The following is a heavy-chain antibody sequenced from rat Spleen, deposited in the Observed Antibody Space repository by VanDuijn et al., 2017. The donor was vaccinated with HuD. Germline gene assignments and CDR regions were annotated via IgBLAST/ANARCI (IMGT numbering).Heavy chain of an antibody. CDR1: GFTFSNYY. D-gene: IGHD5-1*01. CDR2: ISTAGGNT. Sequence: EVQLVESGGGLVQPGRSLKLSCAASGFTFSNYYMAWVRQAPTKGLEWVAYISTAGGNTYYRDSVRGRFTISRDNAKNTLFLQMNSLRSEDTATYYCTKGAGDYWGQGVMVTVSS. CDR3: TKGAGDY. J-gene: IGHJ2*01. V-gene: IGHV5-27*01.